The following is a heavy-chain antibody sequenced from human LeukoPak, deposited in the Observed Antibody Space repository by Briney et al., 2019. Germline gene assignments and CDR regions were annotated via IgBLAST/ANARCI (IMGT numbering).Heavy chain of an antibody. J-gene: IGHJ3*02. CDR1: GFTFSSYA. CDR2: ISGNGGST. CDR3: AKAEGGTYAFDI. V-gene: IGHV3-23*01. Sequence: QPGGSLRLSCAASGFTFSSYAMSWVRQAPGKGLEWVSAISGNGGSTYYADSVKGRFTISRDNSKNTLYLQMNSLRAEDTAVYYCAKAEGGTYAFDIWGQGTMVTVSS. D-gene: IGHD2-15*01.